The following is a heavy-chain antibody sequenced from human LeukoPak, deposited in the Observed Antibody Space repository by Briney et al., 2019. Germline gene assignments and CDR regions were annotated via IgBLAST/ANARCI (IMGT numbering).Heavy chain of an antibody. CDR3: ARDIAVAGGVIYYGMDV. Sequence: SQTLSLTCAISGDSVSSNSAAWNWIRQSPSRGLEWLGRTYYRSKWYNDYAVSVKSRITINPDTSKNQFSLQLNSVTPEDTAVYYCARDIAVAGGVIYYGMDVWGQGTTVTVSS. CDR2: TYYRSKWYN. V-gene: IGHV6-1*01. D-gene: IGHD6-19*01. J-gene: IGHJ6*02. CDR1: GDSVSSNSAA.